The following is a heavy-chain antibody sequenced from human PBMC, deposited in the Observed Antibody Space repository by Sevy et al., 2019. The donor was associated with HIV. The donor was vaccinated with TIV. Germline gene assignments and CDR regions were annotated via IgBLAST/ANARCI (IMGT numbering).Heavy chain of an antibody. V-gene: IGHV1-24*01. D-gene: IGHD2-2*01. Sequence: AGPSVKVSCKVSGYTLTELSMHWVRQAPGKGLEWMGGFDPKDGETIYAQKFQGRVTMTEDTSTDTAYMELSSLRSEDTAVYYCATGVVVPAATDYWGQGTLVTVSS. J-gene: IGHJ4*02. CDR1: GYTLTELS. CDR2: FDPKDGET. CDR3: ATGVVVPAATDY.